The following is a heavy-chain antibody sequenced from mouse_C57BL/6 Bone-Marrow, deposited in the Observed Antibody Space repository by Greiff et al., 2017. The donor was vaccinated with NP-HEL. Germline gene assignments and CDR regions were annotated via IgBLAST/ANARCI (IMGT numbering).Heavy chain of an antibody. CDR1: GYSITSDY. D-gene: IGHD1-1*01. Sequence: EVKLMESGPGLAKPSQTLSLTCSVTGYSITSDYWNWIRKFPGNKLEYMGYISYSGSTYYNPSLKSRISITRDTSKNQYYLQLNSVTTEDTATYYCARSHYYGSSLYYFDYWGQGTTLTVSS. V-gene: IGHV3-8*01. CDR2: ISYSGST. CDR3: ARSHYYGSSLYYFDY. J-gene: IGHJ2*01.